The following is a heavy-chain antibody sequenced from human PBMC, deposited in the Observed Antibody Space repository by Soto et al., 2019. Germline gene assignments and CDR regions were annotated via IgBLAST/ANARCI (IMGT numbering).Heavy chain of an antibody. CDR2: IWYDGSNK. Sequence: GGSLRLSCAASGFTFSSYGMHWVRQAPGKGLEWVAVIWYDGSNKYYADSVKGRFTISRDNSKNTLYLQMNSLRAEDTALYYCVAGPSMGLDFWGQGTLVPVSS. D-gene: IGHD1-26*01. V-gene: IGHV3-33*01. CDR1: GFTFSSYG. J-gene: IGHJ4*02. CDR3: VAGPSMGLDF.